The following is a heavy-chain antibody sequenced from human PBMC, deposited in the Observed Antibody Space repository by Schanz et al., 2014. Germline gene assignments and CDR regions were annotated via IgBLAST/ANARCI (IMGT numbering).Heavy chain of an antibody. Sequence: QVQLVQSGAEVKKPGASVKVSCKASGYTFTDYGLSWVRQAPGQGLEWLGWIRPDNGHTTYSQKVQDRVIFTTDTSANTAYMELRSQRSDDTAHYYCVRVPSRDVSFDLWGRGTLVTVSS. CDR3: VRVPSRDVSFDL. D-gene: IGHD3-16*01. CDR2: IRPDNGHT. CDR1: GYTFTDYG. V-gene: IGHV1-18*01. J-gene: IGHJ2*01.